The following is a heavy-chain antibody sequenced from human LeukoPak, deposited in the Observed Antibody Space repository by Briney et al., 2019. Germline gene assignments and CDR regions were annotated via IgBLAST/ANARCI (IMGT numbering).Heavy chain of an antibody. V-gene: IGHV3-33*06. CDR2: IWYDGSNK. Sequence: GGSLRLSCAASGFTFSSYVMHWVRQAPGKGLEWVAVIWYDGSNKYYADSVKGRFTISRDNSKNTLYLQMNSLRAEDTAVYYCAKGDCSSTSCSLRPIDYWGQGTLVTVSS. CDR1: GFTFSSYV. D-gene: IGHD2-2*01. CDR3: AKGDCSSTSCSLRPIDY. J-gene: IGHJ4*02.